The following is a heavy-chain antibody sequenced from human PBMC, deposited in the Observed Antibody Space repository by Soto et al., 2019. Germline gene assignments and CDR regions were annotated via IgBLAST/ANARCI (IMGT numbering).Heavy chain of an antibody. J-gene: IGHJ6*02. CDR2: IKKDGTEK. CDR3: ARAQRGYFNCAMDV. D-gene: IGHD1-1*01. Sequence: PGGSLRLSCAASGFTFSNFWMNWLRQAPGKGLEWVANIKKDGTEKNYVDSVKGRFTISRDNAKNSLYLQMNSLRAEDTALYYCARAQRGYFNCAMDVWGQGTTVTVS. CDR1: GFTFSNFW. V-gene: IGHV3-7*03.